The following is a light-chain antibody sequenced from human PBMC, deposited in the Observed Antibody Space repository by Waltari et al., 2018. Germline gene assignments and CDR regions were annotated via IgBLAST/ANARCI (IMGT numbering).Light chain of an antibody. CDR2: EVD. V-gene: IGLV2-14*01. CDR3: SSYTGSDSFL. J-gene: IGLJ2*01. CDR1: SSDVGGYNY. Sequence: QSALTQPASVSGSPGQSITISCTGTSSDVGGYNYVSWYQQHPGKAPKLLIYEVDKRPSGVSYRFSGSKSGNTAALTISGLQAEDEADYYCSSYTGSDSFLFGGGTRVTVL.